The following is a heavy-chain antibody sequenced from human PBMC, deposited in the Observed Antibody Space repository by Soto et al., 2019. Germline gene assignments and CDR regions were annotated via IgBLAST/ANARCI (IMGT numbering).Heavy chain of an antibody. CDR2: INPNSGGT. CDR1: GYTFTGYS. CDR3: ARDSRIAAADYWFDP. J-gene: IGHJ5*02. Sequence: ASVKVSCKASGYTFTGYSMHWVRQAPGQGLEWMGWINPNSGGTNYAQKFQGWVTLTTDTSTSTAYMELRSLRSDDTAVYYCARDSRIAAADYWFDPWGQGTLVTVSS. D-gene: IGHD6-13*01. V-gene: IGHV1-2*04.